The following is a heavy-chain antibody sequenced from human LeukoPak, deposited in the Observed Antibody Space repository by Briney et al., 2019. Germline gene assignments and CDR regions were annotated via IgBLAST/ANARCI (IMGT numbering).Heavy chain of an antibody. CDR3: ARGDSTY. V-gene: IGHV3-64*01. CDR2: ISSNGGST. Sequence: QPGGSLRLSCAASGFTFSSYAMHWVRQAPGKGLEYVSAISSNGGSTYYANSVRGRFTISRDNSKDTLYLQMGSLRAEDMAVYYCARGDSTYWGQGTLVTVSS. D-gene: IGHD2/OR15-2a*01. CDR1: GFTFSSYA. J-gene: IGHJ4*02.